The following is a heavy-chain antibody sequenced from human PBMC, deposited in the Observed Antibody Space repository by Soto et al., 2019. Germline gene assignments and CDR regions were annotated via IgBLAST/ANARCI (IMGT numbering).Heavy chain of an antibody. V-gene: IGHV4-31*03. CDR1: GGSITSGGYD. J-gene: IGHJ3*02. CDR2: IYYSGST. Sequence: PXXTLSLTCTVAGGSITSGGYDWSFIHQHPGKGLEWIGYIYYSGSTYYNPSLKSRVTISVDTSKNQFSLKLSSVTAADTAVYYCAGRRGSGSYYHDAFDIWGQGTMVTVSS. D-gene: IGHD3-10*01. CDR3: AGRRGSGSYYHDAFDI.